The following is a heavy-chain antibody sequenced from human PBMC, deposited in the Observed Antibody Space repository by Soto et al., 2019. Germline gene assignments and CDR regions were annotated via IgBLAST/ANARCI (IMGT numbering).Heavy chain of an antibody. CDR3: ARGRPGGDFWSYYYYYGMDV. CDR2: INHSGST. D-gene: IGHD3-3*01. V-gene: IGHV4-34*01. CDR1: GGSFSGYY. J-gene: IGHJ6*02. Sequence: PSETLSLTCAVYGGSFSGYYWSWIRQPPGKGLEWIGEINHSGSTNYNPSLKSRVTISVDTSKNQFSLKLSSVTAADTAVYYCARGRPGGDFWSYYYYYGMDVWGQGTTVTV.